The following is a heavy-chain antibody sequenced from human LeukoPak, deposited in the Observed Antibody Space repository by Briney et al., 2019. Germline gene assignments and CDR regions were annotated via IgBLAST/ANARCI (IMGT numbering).Heavy chain of an antibody. CDR3: ARGTSSDISAPDY. D-gene: IGHD6-25*01. Sequence: PGGSLRLSCAASGFSFRSYEMNWLRQGPGKGLEWVSYISSGNIIYYADSVKGRFTISRDNAKNSLYLLMSSLRAEDTAVYYCARGTSSDISAPDYWGQGTLVTVSS. CDR1: GFSFRSYE. J-gene: IGHJ4*02. CDR2: ISSGNII. V-gene: IGHV3-48*03.